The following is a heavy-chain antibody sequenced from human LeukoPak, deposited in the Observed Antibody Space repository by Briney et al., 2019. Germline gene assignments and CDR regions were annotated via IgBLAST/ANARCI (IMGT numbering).Heavy chain of an antibody. CDR3: ARPQGPYYDILTGSDWFDP. Sequence: GGSLRLSCAASGFTFSSYGMHWVRQAPGKGLEWVAVIWYDGSNKYYADSVKGRFTISRDNSKNTLYLQMNSLRAEETAVYYCARPQGPYYDILTGSDWFDPWGQGTLVTVSS. J-gene: IGHJ5*02. CDR2: IWYDGSNK. CDR1: GFTFSSYG. D-gene: IGHD3-9*01. V-gene: IGHV3-33*01.